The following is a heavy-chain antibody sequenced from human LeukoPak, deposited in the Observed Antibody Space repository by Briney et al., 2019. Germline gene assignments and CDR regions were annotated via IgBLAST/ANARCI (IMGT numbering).Heavy chain of an antibody. V-gene: IGHV3-23*01. J-gene: IGHJ4*02. CDR2: ISGSGSST. D-gene: IGHD1-26*01. CDR3: AKDIGSYSGY. CDR1: GFTFSSYA. Sequence: GGSLRLSCAASGFTFSSYAMSWVRQAPGKGLEWVSAISGSGSSTYYADSVKGRFTISRDNSKSTLYLQMNSLRAEDTAVYYCAKDIGSYSGYWGQGTLVTVSS.